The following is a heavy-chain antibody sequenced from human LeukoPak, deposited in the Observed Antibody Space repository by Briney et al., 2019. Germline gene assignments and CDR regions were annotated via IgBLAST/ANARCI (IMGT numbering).Heavy chain of an antibody. J-gene: IGHJ4*02. D-gene: IGHD6-13*01. CDR1: GFTFSSYA. Sequence: AGGPLRLSCAASGFTFSSYAMSWVRQAPGKGLEWVSANSGSGGSTYYADSVKGRFTISRDNSKNALYLQMNSLRAEDTAIYYCAKRIAAAGPYFDYWGQGTLVTVSS. V-gene: IGHV3-23*01. CDR2: NSGSGGST. CDR3: AKRIAAAGPYFDY.